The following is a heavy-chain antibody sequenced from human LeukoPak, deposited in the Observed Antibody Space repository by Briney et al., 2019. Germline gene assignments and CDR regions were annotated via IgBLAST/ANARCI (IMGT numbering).Heavy chain of an antibody. V-gene: IGHV4-39*01. CDR1: GGSISSSSYY. Sequence: SETLSLTCTVSGGSISSSSYYWGWIRQPPGKGLEWIGSIYYSGSTYYNPSLKSRVTISVDTSKNQFSLKLSSVTAADTAVYYCARRYGSGSYYGSPFDYWGQGTLVTVSS. CDR2: IYYSGST. CDR3: ARRYGSGSYYGSPFDY. J-gene: IGHJ4*02. D-gene: IGHD3-10*01.